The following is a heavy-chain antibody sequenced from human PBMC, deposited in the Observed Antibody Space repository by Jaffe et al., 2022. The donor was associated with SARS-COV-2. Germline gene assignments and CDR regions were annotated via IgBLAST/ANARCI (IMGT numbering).Heavy chain of an antibody. CDR3: ARGAMVRGVYRIYYYYYMDV. CDR2: INHSGST. J-gene: IGHJ6*03. V-gene: IGHV4-34*01. D-gene: IGHD3-10*01. Sequence: QVQLQQWGAGLLKPSETLSLTCAVYGGSFSGYYWSWIRQPPGKGLEWIGEINHSGSTNYNPSLKSRVTISVDTSKNQFSLKLSSVTAADTAVYYCARGAMVRGVYRIYYYYYMDVWGKGTTVTVSS. CDR1: GGSFSGYY.